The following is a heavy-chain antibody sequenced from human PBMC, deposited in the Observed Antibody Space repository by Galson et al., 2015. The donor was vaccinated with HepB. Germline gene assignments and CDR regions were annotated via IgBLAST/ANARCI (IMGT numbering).Heavy chain of an antibody. V-gene: IGHV3-74*01. CDR3: ARAAAPRIAVAVSHYYYYMDV. D-gene: IGHD6-19*01. CDR2: INSDGSST. J-gene: IGHJ6*03. CDR1: GFTFSSYW. Sequence: SLRLSCAASGFTFSSYWMHWVRQAPGKGLVWVSRINSDGSSTSYADSVKGRFTISRDNAKNTLYLQMNSLRAEDTAVYYCARAAAPRIAVAVSHYYYYMDVWGKGTTVTVSS.